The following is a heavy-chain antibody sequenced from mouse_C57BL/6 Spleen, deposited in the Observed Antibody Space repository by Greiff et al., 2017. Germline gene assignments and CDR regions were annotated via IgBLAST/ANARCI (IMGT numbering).Heavy chain of an antibody. D-gene: IGHD1-1*01. Sequence: EVQLQQSGPGLVKPSQSLSLTCSVTGYSITSGYYWNWIRQFPGNKLECMGYISYDGSNNYNPSLKNRISITRDTSKNQFFLKLNSVTTEDTATYFCARGGLYYGMDYWGQGTTLTVSS. CDR3: ARGGLYYGMDY. CDR2: ISYDGSN. V-gene: IGHV3-6*01. J-gene: IGHJ2*01. CDR1: GYSITSGYY.